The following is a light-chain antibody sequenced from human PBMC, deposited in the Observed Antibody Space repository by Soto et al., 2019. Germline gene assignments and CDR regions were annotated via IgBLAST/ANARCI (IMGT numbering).Light chain of an antibody. J-gene: IGKJ5*01. V-gene: IGKV3-15*01. CDR1: QSVSSN. CDR2: GAS. CDR3: QQYNSWPPVT. Sequence: EIVMMQSPATLSVSPGERVTLSCMASQSVSSNLAWYQQKSGQAPRLLIYGASTRATGIPARFSGSGSGTEFTLTISSLQSEDFAIYYCQQYNSWPPVTFGQGTRLEIK.